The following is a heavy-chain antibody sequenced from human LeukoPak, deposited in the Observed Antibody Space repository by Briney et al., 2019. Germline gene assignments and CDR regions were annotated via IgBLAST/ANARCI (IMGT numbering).Heavy chain of an antibody. CDR3: ARVLNARGYSGYDPYYYYGMDV. V-gene: IGHV4-59*01. CDR2: IYYSGST. D-gene: IGHD5-12*01. Sequence: LETLSLTCTVSGGSISSYYWSWIRQPPGKGLEWIGYIYYSGSTNYNPSLKSRVTISVDTSKNQFSLKLSSVTAADTAVYYCARVLNARGYSGYDPYYYYGMDVWGQGTTVTVSS. J-gene: IGHJ6*02. CDR1: GGSISSYY.